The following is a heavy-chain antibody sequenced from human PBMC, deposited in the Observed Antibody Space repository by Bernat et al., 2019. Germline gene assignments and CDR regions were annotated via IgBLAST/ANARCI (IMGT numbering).Heavy chain of an antibody. D-gene: IGHD3-22*01. CDR2: INPSGGST. V-gene: IGHV1-46*01. J-gene: IGHJ6*02. CDR3: ARSFYDSSGYYYYYYYYGMDV. CDR1: GYTFTSYY. Sequence: QVQLVQSGAEVKKPGASVKVSCKASGYTFTSYYMHWVRQAPGQGLEWMGIINPSGGSTSYAQKFQGRVTMTRDTSTITVYMELSSLRSEDTAVYYCARSFYDSSGYYYYYYYYGMDVWGQGTTVTVSS.